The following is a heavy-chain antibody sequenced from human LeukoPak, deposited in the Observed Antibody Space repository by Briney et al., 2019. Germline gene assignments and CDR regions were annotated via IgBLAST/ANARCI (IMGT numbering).Heavy chain of an antibody. Sequence: SVKVSCKASGGTFSSYAISWVRQAPGQGLEWMGGIIPIFGTANYAQKFQGRVTITADESTSTAYMELSSLRSEDTAVYYCARGIHYYDRLLDYWGQGTPVTVSS. D-gene: IGHD3-22*01. CDR2: IIPIFGTA. J-gene: IGHJ4*02. CDR1: GGTFSSYA. V-gene: IGHV1-69*13. CDR3: ARGIHYYDRLLDY.